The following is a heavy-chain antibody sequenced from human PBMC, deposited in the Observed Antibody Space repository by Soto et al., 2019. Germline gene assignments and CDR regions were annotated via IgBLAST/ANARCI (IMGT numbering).Heavy chain of an antibody. CDR2: IIPILGIA. CDR3: ARESTDYYGSPLLFDY. Sequence: ASVKVSCKASGGTFSSYTISWVRQAPGQGLEWMGRIIPILGIANYAQKFQGRVTITADKSTSTAYMELSSLRSEDTAVYYCARESTDYYGSPLLFDYWGQGTLVTVSS. J-gene: IGHJ4*02. D-gene: IGHD3-10*01. V-gene: IGHV1-69*04. CDR1: GGTFSSYT.